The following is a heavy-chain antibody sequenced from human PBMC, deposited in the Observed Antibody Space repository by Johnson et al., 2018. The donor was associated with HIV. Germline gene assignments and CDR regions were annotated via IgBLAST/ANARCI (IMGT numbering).Heavy chain of an antibody. CDR3: LKDIRLVSAYYDILSGTSYDAFDI. V-gene: IGHV3-33*06. D-gene: IGHD3-9*01. Sequence: QVQLVESGGGVVQPGRSLRLSCAASGFTFSIYAMHWVRQAPGKGLEWVAVLWYAGSNKYLPDSVKGPFTLSRDTSKNPLYLQMNSLRVEDTAVYYCLKDIRLVSAYYDILSGTSYDAFDIWGQGTMVTVSS. J-gene: IGHJ3*02. CDR1: GFTFSIYA. CDR2: LWYAGSNK.